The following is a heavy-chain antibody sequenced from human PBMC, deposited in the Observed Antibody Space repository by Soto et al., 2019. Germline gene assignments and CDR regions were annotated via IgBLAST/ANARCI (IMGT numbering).Heavy chain of an antibody. CDR3: AKVTLAVAGAYYGMDV. CDR1: GFTFSSYA. D-gene: IGHD6-19*01. V-gene: IGHV3-23*01. Sequence: GSLRLSCAASGFTFSSYAMSWVRQAPGKGLEWVSAISGSGGSTYYADSVKGRFTISRDNSKNTLYLQMNSLRAEDTAVYYCAKVTLAVAGAYYGMDVWGQGTTVTVSS. CDR2: ISGSGGST. J-gene: IGHJ6*02.